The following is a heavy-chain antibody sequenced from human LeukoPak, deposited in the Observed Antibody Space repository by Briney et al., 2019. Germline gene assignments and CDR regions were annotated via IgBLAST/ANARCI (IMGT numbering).Heavy chain of an antibody. Sequence: SETLSLTCAIYSESFSGYFWSWIRQPPGKGLEWIGEINYSGSTNYNPSLKSRVTISVDTSKNQFSLKLSSVTAADTAVYYCARARYYSGYDSEEDYWGQGTLVTVSS. CDR2: INYSGST. D-gene: IGHD5-12*01. J-gene: IGHJ4*02. CDR3: ARARYYSGYDSEEDY. CDR1: SESFSGYF. V-gene: IGHV4-34*01.